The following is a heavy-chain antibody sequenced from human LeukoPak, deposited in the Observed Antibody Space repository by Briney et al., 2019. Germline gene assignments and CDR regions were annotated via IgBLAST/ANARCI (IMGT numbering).Heavy chain of an antibody. D-gene: IGHD3-9*01. CDR3: ARNVGPPNRLVTTKGYFDY. Sequence: ASVKVSCKASGYTFTSYGIIWVRHAPGQEVEWMGWISAYDGNTNYAQNFQGRVTMTTDTSTSTAYMELRSLRSDDTAVYYCARNVGPPNRLVTTKGYFDYWGQGTLVTVSS. V-gene: IGHV1-18*01. CDR1: GYTFTSYG. CDR2: ISAYDGNT. J-gene: IGHJ4*02.